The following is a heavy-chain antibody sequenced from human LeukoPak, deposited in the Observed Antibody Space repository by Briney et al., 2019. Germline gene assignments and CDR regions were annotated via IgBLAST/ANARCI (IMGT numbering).Heavy chain of an antibody. V-gene: IGHV4-38-2*01. D-gene: IGHD6-19*01. CDR2: IYHSGST. J-gene: IGHJ4*02. Sequence: SETLSLTCAVSGYSISSGYYWGWIRQPPGKGLEWIGSIYHSGSTYYNPSLKSRVTISVDTSKNQFSLKLSSVTAADTAVYYCARVNGSLPPGWYDYWGQGTLVTVSS. CDR1: GYSISSGYY. CDR3: ARVNGSLPPGWYDY.